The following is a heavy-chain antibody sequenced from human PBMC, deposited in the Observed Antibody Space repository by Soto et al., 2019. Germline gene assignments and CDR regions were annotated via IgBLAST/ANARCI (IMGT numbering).Heavy chain of an antibody. Sequence: PSETLSLTCTVSGGSISSGDYYWSWIRQPPGKGLEWIGYIYYSGSTYYNPSLKSRVTISVDTSKNQFSLKLSPVTAADTAVYYCARAYGYCTNGVCYRENYFDYWGQGTLVTVSS. CDR1: GGSISSGDYY. J-gene: IGHJ4*02. CDR2: IYYSGST. CDR3: ARAYGYCTNGVCYRENYFDY. D-gene: IGHD2-8*01. V-gene: IGHV4-30-4*01.